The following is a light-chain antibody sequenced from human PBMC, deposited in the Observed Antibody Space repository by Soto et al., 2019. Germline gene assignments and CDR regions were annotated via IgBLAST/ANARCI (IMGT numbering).Light chain of an antibody. CDR1: QGISSY. CDR3: QQLNSYPRT. Sequence: DIQLTQSPSFLSASVGDRVTITCRASQGISSYLAWYQQKPGKAPKLLIYAASTLQSGVPSRFSGSGSGTEFTLTISSLQTEDFATHYCQQLNSYPRTFGQGTKVVIK. CDR2: AAS. J-gene: IGKJ1*01. V-gene: IGKV1-9*01.